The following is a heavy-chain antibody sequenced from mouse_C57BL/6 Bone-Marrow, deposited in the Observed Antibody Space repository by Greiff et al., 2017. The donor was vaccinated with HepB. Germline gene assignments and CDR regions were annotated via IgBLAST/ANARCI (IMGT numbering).Heavy chain of an antibody. J-gene: IGHJ4*01. V-gene: IGHV1-81*01. Sequence: QVQLQQSGAELARPGASVKLSCKASGYTFTSYGISWVKQRTGQGLEWIGEIYPRRGNTYYNEKFTSKATLTADKSSSPAYMELRSLTSEDTAVYFCARSLTTVVATDYAMDYWGQGTSVTVSS. D-gene: IGHD1-1*01. CDR1: GYTFTSYG. CDR3: ARSLTTVVATDYAMDY. CDR2: IYPRRGNT.